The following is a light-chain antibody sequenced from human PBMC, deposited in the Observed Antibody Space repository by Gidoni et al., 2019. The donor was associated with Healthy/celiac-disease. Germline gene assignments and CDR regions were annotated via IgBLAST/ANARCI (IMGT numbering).Light chain of an antibody. J-gene: IGKJ1*01. CDR3: QQYGSSWT. CDR1: QSVSSSY. V-gene: IGKV3-20*01. Sequence: EIVLTKSPGTLSLSPGERATLPCRASQSVSSSYLAWYQQKPGQAPRLLIYGASSRATGIPDRFSGSGSGTDFTLTISRLEPEDFAVYYCQQYGSSWTFGQGTKVEIK. CDR2: GAS.